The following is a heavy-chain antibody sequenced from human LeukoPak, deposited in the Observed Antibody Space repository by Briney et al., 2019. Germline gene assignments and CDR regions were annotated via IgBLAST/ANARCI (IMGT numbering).Heavy chain of an antibody. V-gene: IGHV1-18*01. Sequence: GASVKVSCKASGYTFTSYGISWVRQAPGQGLEWMGWISAYNGNTNYAQKLQGRVTMTTDTSTSTAYMELRSLRSDDTAVYYCARVRCSSTSCNNKPDYWGQGTLVTVSS. CDR3: ARVRCSSTSCNNKPDY. D-gene: IGHD2-2*01. J-gene: IGHJ4*02. CDR2: ISAYNGNT. CDR1: GYTFTSYG.